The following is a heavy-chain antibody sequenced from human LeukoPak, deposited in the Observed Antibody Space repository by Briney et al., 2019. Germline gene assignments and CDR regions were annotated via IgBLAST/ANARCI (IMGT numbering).Heavy chain of an antibody. Sequence: PSETLSLTCNVSGGSISDKSYYWGWIRQRPGKGLEWIGSIYYSGNTYYNPSLKSRVTISVDSSRNQFSLKLTSVTAAGTAVYYCARTGWELLFDHWGQGTLVTVSS. CDR3: ARTGWELLFDH. J-gene: IGHJ4*02. D-gene: IGHD1-26*01. CDR2: IYYSGNT. CDR1: GGSISDKSYY. V-gene: IGHV4-39*01.